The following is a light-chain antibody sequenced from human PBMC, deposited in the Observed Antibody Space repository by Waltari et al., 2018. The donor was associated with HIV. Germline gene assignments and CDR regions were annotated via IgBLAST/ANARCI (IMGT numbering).Light chain of an antibody. J-gene: IGLJ3*02. CDR3: CSYAGSSNWV. V-gene: IGLV2-23*01. CDR1: SRDVGSYNL. Sequence: QSALTQPASVAGSPGQSITISCTGSSRDVGSYNLVSWYQQHPGKAPKLMIYEGINRPSGISNRFSGSKSGNTASLTISGLQAEDEADYYCCSYAGSSNWVFGGGTKLTVL. CDR2: EGI.